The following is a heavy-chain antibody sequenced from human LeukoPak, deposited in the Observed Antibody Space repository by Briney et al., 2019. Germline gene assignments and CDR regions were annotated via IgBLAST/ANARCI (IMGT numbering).Heavy chain of an antibody. J-gene: IGHJ3*02. V-gene: IGHV1-69*05. Sequence: GASVKVSCKASGGTFSSYAISWVRQAPGQGLEWLGGIIPLLAIANYAQKFQGRVTITTDESTSTAYMELSSLRPEDTAVYYCARVVVVAGVLDAFDIWGQGTKVTVSS. CDR1: GGTFSSYA. CDR2: IIPLLAIA. D-gene: IGHD2-15*01. CDR3: ARVVVVAGVLDAFDI.